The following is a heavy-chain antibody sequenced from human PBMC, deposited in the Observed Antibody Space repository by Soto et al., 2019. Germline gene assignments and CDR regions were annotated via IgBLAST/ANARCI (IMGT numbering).Heavy chain of an antibody. D-gene: IGHD3-10*02. Sequence: QVQLQESGPGLVKPSETLSLTCTVSGGSVNNGNYYWSWIRQPPGKGLEWIANIYYSGGTKYNPSLESRVTISLDTSKNQFSLKVRSVTAAATAVYYCARYVPLATPVPQCLDIWGQGTTVTVSS. CDR1: GGSVNNGNYY. J-gene: IGHJ6*02. CDR3: ARYVPLATPVPQCLDI. V-gene: IGHV4-61*01. CDR2: IYYSGGT.